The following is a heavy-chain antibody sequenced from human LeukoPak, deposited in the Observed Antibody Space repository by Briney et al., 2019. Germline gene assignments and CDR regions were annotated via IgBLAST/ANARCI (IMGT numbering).Heavy chain of an antibody. Sequence: ASVKVSCKASGFTLTDHYMHWVRQAPGQGLEWMGWINGKRGETNYAQNFQDRVTMTRDTSTSTVYMELSRLTVDDTAVYYCARDHDWGVDYWGQGTLVTVSS. J-gene: IGHJ4*02. V-gene: IGHV1-2*02. CDR3: ARDHDWGVDY. D-gene: IGHD7-27*01. CDR1: GFTLTDHY. CDR2: INGKRGET.